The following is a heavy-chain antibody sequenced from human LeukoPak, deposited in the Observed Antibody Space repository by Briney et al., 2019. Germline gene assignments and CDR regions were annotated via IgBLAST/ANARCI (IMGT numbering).Heavy chain of an antibody. V-gene: IGHV1-2*02. CDR2: LNPNTGGT. Sequence: ASVKVSCKASGYTFTGYYMHWVRQAPGQGLEWMGWLNPNTGGTSYAQKFQGRVTMTRHTSISTAYMELGGLRSDDTAVYYCARGEGSGNFYGLIHEYWGQGTLVIVSS. CDR3: ARGEGSGNFYGLIHEY. J-gene: IGHJ4*02. D-gene: IGHD3-10*01. CDR1: GYTFTGYY.